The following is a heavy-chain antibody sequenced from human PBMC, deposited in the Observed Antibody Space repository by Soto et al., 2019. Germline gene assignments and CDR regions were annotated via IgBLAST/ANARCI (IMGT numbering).Heavy chain of an antibody. CDR1: GGSIYRSGYY. CDR2: IAYNGVT. V-gene: IGHV4-39*01. CDR3: GKVLVGATGHTDSDS. D-gene: IGHD2-15*01. Sequence: SETLSLTCTVSGGSIYRSGYYWGWIRQPPGRGLEWIGNIAYNGVTYSSPSLKSRVTISRDTSKNQFSLKLTSVTAADTALYYCGKVLVGATGHTDSDSWGPGTLVTVSS. J-gene: IGHJ4*02.